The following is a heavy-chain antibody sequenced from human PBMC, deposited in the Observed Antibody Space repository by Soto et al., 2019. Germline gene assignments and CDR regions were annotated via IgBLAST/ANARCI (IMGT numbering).Heavy chain of an antibody. D-gene: IGHD1-7*01. CDR1: GGSITSYR. Sequence: SETLSLTCKVSGGSITSYRWSWIRQSAGKGLEWIGRINTSGNTHYNPSLKSRVTVSIDTSQNQFFLTVTSVTADSAVYYCARESGDNWDYEAYWGQGTPVTV. V-gene: IGHV4-4*07. CDR3: ARESGDNWDYEAY. CDR2: INTSGNT. J-gene: IGHJ4*02.